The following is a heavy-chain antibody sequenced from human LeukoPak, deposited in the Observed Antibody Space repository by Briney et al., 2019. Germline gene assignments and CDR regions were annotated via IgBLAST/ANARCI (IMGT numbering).Heavy chain of an antibody. V-gene: IGHV1-46*01. Sequence: ASVKVSCKASGYTFTSYYMHWVRQAPGQGLEWMGIINPSGGSTSYAQKFQGRVTMTRDTSTGTVYMELSSLRSEDTAVYYCARGVRTREPDYYYYYMDVWGKGTTVTVSS. CDR2: INPSGGST. CDR3: ARGVRTREPDYYYYYMDV. J-gene: IGHJ6*03. CDR1: GYTFTSYY. D-gene: IGHD1-26*01.